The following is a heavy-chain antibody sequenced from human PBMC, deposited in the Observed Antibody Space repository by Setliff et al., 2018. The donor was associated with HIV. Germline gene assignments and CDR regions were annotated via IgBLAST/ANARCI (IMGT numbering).Heavy chain of an antibody. V-gene: IGHV3-21*06. CDR3: ARDSGPYYDYVWGTYRPIYFQH. D-gene: IGHD3-16*02. CDR2: ISSGGGYI. CDR1: GFTFTIYS. Sequence: GESLKISCVASGFTFTIYSLNWVRQAPGKGLEWVSSISSGGGYIYYADSVKGRFTISRDSTKNSVYLQMNSLRAEDTAVYYCARDSGPYYDYVWGTYRPIYFQHWGQGTLVTVSS. J-gene: IGHJ1*01.